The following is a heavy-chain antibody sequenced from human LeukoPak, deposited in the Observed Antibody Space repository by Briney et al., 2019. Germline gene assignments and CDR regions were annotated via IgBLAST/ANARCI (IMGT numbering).Heavy chain of an antibody. CDR2: LSHSGST. Sequence: SETLSLTCTVSAYSISSGYYWGWIRQPPGKGLEWIGSLSHSGSTNYNPSLKSRVTISVDTSKNQFSLKLSSVTAADTAVYYCARRQGMGYYYYYYMDVWGKGTTVTISS. J-gene: IGHJ6*03. D-gene: IGHD3-10*01. CDR3: ARRQGMGYYYYYYMDV. V-gene: IGHV4-38-2*02. CDR1: AYSISSGYY.